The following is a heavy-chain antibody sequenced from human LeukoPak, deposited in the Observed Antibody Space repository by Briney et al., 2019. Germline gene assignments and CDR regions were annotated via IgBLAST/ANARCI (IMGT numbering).Heavy chain of an antibody. CDR1: GYTFTRYY. CDR2: INPSGGST. V-gene: IGHV1-46*01. J-gene: IGHJ5*02. D-gene: IGHD4-23*01. CDR3: ARDPTNSRNWLDP. Sequence: ASVKVSCKASGYTFTRYYIHWVRQAPGQGLEWMGIINPSGGSTNHAQKFQGRVTMTRDTSTSTVYMELSSLRSEDTAIYYCARDPTNSRNWLDPWGQGTPVTVSS.